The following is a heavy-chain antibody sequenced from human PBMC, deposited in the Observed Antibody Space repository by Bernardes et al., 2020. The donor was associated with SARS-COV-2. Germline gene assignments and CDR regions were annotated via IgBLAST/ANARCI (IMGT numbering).Heavy chain of an antibody. CDR1: GYTLTELS. CDR2: FDPEDGET. Sequence: ASVKVSCKVSGYTLTELSMHWVRQAPGKGLEWMGGFDPEDGETIYAQKFQGRVTMTEDTSTDTAYMELSSLRSEDTAVYYCAREERYYYDSSGPGSDAFDIWGQGTMVTVSS. V-gene: IGHV1-24*01. J-gene: IGHJ3*02. CDR3: AREERYYYDSSGPGSDAFDI. D-gene: IGHD3-22*01.